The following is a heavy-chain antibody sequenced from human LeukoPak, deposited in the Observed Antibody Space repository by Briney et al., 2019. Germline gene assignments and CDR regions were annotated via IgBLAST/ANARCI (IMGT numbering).Heavy chain of an antibody. V-gene: IGHV1-2*04. Sequence: ASVKVSCKASGYTFTGYYMHWVRQAPGQGLEWMGWINPNSGGTNYAQKFQGWVTMTRDTSISTAYMELSRLRSDDTAVYYCARALSSGWLNPQAGYYYYYGMDVWGQGTTVTISS. CDR1: GYTFTGYY. CDR2: INPNSGGT. D-gene: IGHD6-19*01. J-gene: IGHJ6*02. CDR3: ARALSSGWLNPQAGYYYYYGMDV.